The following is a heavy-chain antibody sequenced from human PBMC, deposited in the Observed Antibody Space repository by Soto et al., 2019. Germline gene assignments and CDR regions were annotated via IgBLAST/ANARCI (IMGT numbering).Heavy chain of an antibody. D-gene: IGHD2-15*01. V-gene: IGHV6-1*01. CDR1: GDSVSSNSAA. Sequence: SETLSLTCAISGDSVSSNSAAWNWIRQSPSRGLEWLGRTYYRSKWYNDYAVSVKSRITSNPDTSKNQFSLQLNSVTPEATAVYYCARSGGLGYCSGGSCYHGISKYNWFDPWGQGTLVTVSS. CDR2: TYYRSKWYN. J-gene: IGHJ5*02. CDR3: ARSGGLGYCSGGSCYHGISKYNWFDP.